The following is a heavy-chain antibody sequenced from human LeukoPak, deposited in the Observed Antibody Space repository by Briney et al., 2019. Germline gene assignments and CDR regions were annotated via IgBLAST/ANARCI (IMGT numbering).Heavy chain of an antibody. D-gene: IGHD1-26*01. V-gene: IGHV3-7*01. CDR3: VYGGSYYVA. CDR1: GFTFGSYW. CDR2: IKEDGSEK. J-gene: IGHJ5*02. Sequence: GGSLRLSCAASGFTFGSYWMTWVRQAPGKGLELVANIKEDGSEKYYVDSVKGRFTISRDNAKKSLYLQMNRLRAEDTALYYCVYGGSYYVAWGQGTLVTVSS.